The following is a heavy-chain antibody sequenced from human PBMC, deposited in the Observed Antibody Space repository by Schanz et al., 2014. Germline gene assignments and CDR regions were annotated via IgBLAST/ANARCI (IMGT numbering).Heavy chain of an antibody. D-gene: IGHD5-12*01. CDR3: ARTGYDPSLTH. CDR2: IIPITGIT. V-gene: IGHV1-69*02. Sequence: QVQLVQSGAEVKKPGSSVKVSCKASGDTFRSYTINWVRHAPGQGLEWMGRIIPITGITNYAQKFQGRVTFTADKSTSTAFVEVNSLRSEDTAVYYCARTGYDPSLTHWGRGTLVTVSS. J-gene: IGHJ4*02. CDR1: GDTFRSYT.